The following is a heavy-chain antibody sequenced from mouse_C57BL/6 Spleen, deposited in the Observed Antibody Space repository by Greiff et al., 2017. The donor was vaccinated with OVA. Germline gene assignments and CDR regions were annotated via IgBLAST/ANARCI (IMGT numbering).Heavy chain of an antibody. CDR3: TTHYDYGPY. V-gene: IGHV14-4*01. J-gene: IGHJ2*01. CDR1: GFNIKDDY. Sequence: EVQLQQSGAELVRPGASVKLSCTASGFNIKDDYMHWVKQRPEQGLEWIGWIDPENGDTEYASKFQGKATITADTSSNTAYLQLSSLTSEDTAVYYCTTHYDYGPYWGQGTTLTVSS. D-gene: IGHD2-4*01. CDR2: IDPENGDT.